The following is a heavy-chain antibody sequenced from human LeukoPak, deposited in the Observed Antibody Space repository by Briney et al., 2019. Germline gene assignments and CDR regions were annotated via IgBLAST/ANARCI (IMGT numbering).Heavy chain of an antibody. V-gene: IGHV4-38-2*02. J-gene: IGHJ5*02. Sequence: SETLSLTCNVSGYSISSGYYWGWVRQPPGKGLEWIGSIYHSGSTYYNPSLKSRVTISVDTSKDQFSLKLTSVTAADTAVYYCARPPGIAAAWFDPWGQGTLVTVSS. D-gene: IGHD6-13*01. CDR3: ARPPGIAAAWFDP. CDR1: GYSISSGYY. CDR2: IYHSGST.